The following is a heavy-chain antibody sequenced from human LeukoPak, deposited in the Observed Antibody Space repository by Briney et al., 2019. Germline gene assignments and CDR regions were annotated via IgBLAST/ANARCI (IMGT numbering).Heavy chain of an antibody. CDR2: FDPEDGET. D-gene: IGHD1-26*01. V-gene: IGHV1-24*01. J-gene: IGHJ4*02. CDR3: ARNLGATPPRKGPGTCDY. Sequence: EASVKVSCKVSGYTLTELSMHWVRQAPGKGLEWMGGFDPEDGETIYAQKLQGRVTMTTDTSTSTAYMELRSLRSDDTAVYYCARNLGATPPRKGPGTCDYWGQGTLVTVSS. CDR1: GYTLTELS.